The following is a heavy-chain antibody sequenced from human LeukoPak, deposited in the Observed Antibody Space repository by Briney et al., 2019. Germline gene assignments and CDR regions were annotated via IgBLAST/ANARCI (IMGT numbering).Heavy chain of an antibody. V-gene: IGHV4-59*12. Sequence: PSETLSLTCTVSGGSISSYYWSWIRQPPGKGLEWIGYIYYSGSTNYNPSLKSRVTISVDTSKNQFSLKLSSVTAADTAVYYCARDPPPPYYDYVWGSYRPFDYWGQGTLVTVSS. D-gene: IGHD3-16*02. CDR3: ARDPPPPYYDYVWGSYRPFDY. CDR2: IYYSGST. J-gene: IGHJ4*02. CDR1: GGSISSYY.